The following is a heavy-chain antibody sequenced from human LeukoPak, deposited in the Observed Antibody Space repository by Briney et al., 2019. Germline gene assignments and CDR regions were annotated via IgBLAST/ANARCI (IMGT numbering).Heavy chain of an antibody. V-gene: IGHV3-21*01. CDR3: LRELLDYSDSPPPFDY. CDR1: GFVFSSYS. J-gene: IGHJ4*02. Sequence: GGSLRLSCAASGFVFSSYSMGWVRQAPGKGLEWVASISSSSAYIHYADSVKGRFTISRDNAQNSLYLQMNGLRAEDTAVYYCLRELLDYSDSPPPFDYWGQGTLVTVSS. D-gene: IGHD3-22*01. CDR2: ISSSSAYI.